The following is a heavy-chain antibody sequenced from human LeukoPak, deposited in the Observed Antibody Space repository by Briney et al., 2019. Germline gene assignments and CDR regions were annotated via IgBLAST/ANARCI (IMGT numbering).Heavy chain of an antibody. CDR1: GGSISSSSYY. CDR3: ARASTRLRNIDY. D-gene: IGHD5-12*01. CDR2: IYYSGST. J-gene: IGHJ4*02. V-gene: IGHV4-39*07. Sequence: PSETLSLTCTVSGGSISSSSYYWGWIRQPPGKGLEWIGSIYYSGSTYYNPSLKSRVTISVDTSKNQFSLKLSSVTAADTAVYYCARASTRLRNIDYWGQGTLVTVSS.